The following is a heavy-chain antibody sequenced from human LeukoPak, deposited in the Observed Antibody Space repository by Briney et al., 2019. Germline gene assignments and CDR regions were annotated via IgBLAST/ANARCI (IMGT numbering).Heavy chain of an antibody. J-gene: IGHJ3*02. D-gene: IGHD3-16*02. Sequence: SVKVSCKASGGTFSSYAISWVRQAPGQGLEWMGGIIPIFGTANYAQKFQGRVTITADESTSTAYMELSSLRSEDTAVYYCALIPRYYDYVWGSYRSEYDAFDIWGQGTMVTVSS. CDR3: ALIPRYYDYVWGSYRSEYDAFDI. CDR2: IIPIFGTA. CDR1: GGTFSSYA. V-gene: IGHV1-69*13.